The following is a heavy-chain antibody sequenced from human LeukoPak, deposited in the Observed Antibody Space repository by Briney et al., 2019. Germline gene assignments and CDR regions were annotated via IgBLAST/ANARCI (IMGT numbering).Heavy chain of an antibody. CDR1: GGSISSSSYY. D-gene: IGHD2-8*02. CDR3: ARRGGGVRTNYYYYYYMDV. V-gene: IGHV4-39*07. CDR2: IYYSGST. Sequence: PSETLSLTCTVSGGSISSSSYYWGWIRQPPGKGLEWIGSIYYSGSTYYNPSLKSRVTISVDTSKNQFSLKLSSVTAADTAVYYCARRGGGVRTNYYYYYYMDVWGKGTTVTISS. J-gene: IGHJ6*03.